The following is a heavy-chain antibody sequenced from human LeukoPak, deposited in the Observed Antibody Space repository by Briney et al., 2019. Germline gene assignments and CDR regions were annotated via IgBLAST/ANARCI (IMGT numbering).Heavy chain of an antibody. J-gene: IGHJ4*02. CDR1: GYTFTSYG. V-gene: IGHV1-18*01. CDR2: ISAYNGST. Sequence: ASVKVSCKASGYTFTSYGISWVGLAPGKGLEWLGWISAYNGSTNYAQKLQGRVTMTTDTSTSTAYMELRSLRSDDTAVYYCARVGGYYDSSGYFDYWGQGTLVTVSS. CDR3: ARVGGYYDSSGYFDY. D-gene: IGHD3-22*01.